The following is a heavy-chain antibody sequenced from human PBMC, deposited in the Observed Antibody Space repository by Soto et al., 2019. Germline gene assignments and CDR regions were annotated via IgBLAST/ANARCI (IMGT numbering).Heavy chain of an antibody. CDR3: ARDGYCSGGSCYAFPPPLDC. Sequence: GGSLRLSCAASGFTFSSYAMHWVRQAPGKGLEWVAVISYDGSNKYYADSVKGRFTISRDNSKNTLYLQMNSLRAEDTAVYYCARDGYCSGGSCYAFPPPLDCWGQGTLVTVSS. D-gene: IGHD2-15*01. CDR1: GFTFSSYA. V-gene: IGHV3-30-3*01. J-gene: IGHJ4*02. CDR2: ISYDGSNK.